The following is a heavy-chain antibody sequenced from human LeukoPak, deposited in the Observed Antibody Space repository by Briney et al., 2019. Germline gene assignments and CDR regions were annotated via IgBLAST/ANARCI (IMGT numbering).Heavy chain of an antibody. CDR1: GFTFSSYS. J-gene: IGHJ4*02. CDR2: ISSSSSSYI. V-gene: IGHV3-21*01. CDR3: ARVGTYYDSSGYHRVIDY. D-gene: IGHD3-22*01. Sequence: GGSLRLSCAASGFTFSSYSMNWVRQAPGKGLEWVSSISSSSSSYIYYADSVKGRFTISRDNAKNSLYLQMNSLRAEDTAVYYCARVGTYYDSSGYHRVIDYWGQGTLVTVSS.